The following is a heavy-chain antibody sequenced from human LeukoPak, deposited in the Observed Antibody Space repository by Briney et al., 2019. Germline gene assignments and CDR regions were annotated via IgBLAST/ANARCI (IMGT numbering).Heavy chain of an antibody. CDR3: AKRHDNSGYEAFDI. CDR1: GFTFTTYW. CDR2: IRSSGDST. D-gene: IGHD5-12*01. J-gene: IGHJ3*02. Sequence: GESLRLSCAASGFTFTTYWMSWVRQAPGKGLEWVSGIRSSGDSTYYADSVKGRFTISRDNSKHTLYLQMNSLRGEDTAVFYCAKRHDNSGYEAFDIWGQGTMVTVSS. V-gene: IGHV3-23*01.